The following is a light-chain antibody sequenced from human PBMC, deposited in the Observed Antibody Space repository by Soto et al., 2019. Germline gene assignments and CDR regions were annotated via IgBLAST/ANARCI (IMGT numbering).Light chain of an antibody. CDR1: QSVNSY. CDR3: QQRSSWPT. Sequence: EIVLTQSPATLSLSPGERATLSCRASQSVNSYLAWYQQKCGQAPRLLIYDTSNRATGITDRFSGSGSGTDFTLTISSLEPEDFAVYYCQQRSSWPTFGQGTRLESK. CDR2: DTS. V-gene: IGKV3-11*01. J-gene: IGKJ2*01.